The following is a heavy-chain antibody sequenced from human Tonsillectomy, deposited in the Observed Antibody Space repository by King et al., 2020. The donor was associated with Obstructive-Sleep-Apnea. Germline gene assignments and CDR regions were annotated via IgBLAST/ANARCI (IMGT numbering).Heavy chain of an antibody. Sequence: QLVQSGAEVKKPGSSVKVSCEASGYNFPRHGIRWVRQAPGQGLEWMGWISAQSGNTDYARRFEGRVAMTTDTSTSTAYMELRSLTSDDTAVYYCARGGRLGITGRWYFDYWGQGSLVTVSS. CDR3: ARGGRLGITGRWYFDY. J-gene: IGHJ4*02. CDR1: GYNFPRHG. D-gene: IGHD1-26*01. V-gene: IGHV1-18*04. CDR2: ISAQSGNT.